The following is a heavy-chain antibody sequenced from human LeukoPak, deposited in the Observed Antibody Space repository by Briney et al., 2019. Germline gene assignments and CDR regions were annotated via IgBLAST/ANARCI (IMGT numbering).Heavy chain of an antibody. D-gene: IGHD6-13*01. CDR1: GYTFTGYY. CDR3: ASLKYSSSWDFDY. Sequence: GASVKVSCKASGYTFTGYYMHWVRQAPGQGLEWMGWINPNSGGTNYVQKFQGRVTMTRDTSISTAYMELSRLRSDDTAVYYCASLKYSSSWDFDYWGQGTLVTVSS. J-gene: IGHJ4*02. CDR2: INPNSGGT. V-gene: IGHV1-2*02.